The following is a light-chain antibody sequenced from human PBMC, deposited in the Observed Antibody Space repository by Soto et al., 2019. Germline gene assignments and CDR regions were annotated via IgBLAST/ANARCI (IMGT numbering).Light chain of an antibody. CDR2: AAS. Sequence: DIQMTQSPSSLSASVGDRVTITCRASQSINRYLNWYQQKPGNAPKLLIFAASTLHSGVPSRFSGSGSGTDFTLTIGSLQPEDFATYYCQQSSTTPWTFGQGTKVEVK. J-gene: IGKJ1*01. CDR1: QSINRY. V-gene: IGKV1-39*01. CDR3: QQSSTTPWT.